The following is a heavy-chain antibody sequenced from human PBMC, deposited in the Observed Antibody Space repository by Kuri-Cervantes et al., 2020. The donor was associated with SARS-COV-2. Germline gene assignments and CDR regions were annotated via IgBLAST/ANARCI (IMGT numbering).Heavy chain of an antibody. V-gene: IGHV3-23*01. CDR2: FCGGGGST. Sequence: GGSLRLSCAASGFTFRTYAMSWVRQAPGKGLVWVSSFCGGGGSTYYADSVKGRFIISRDNSKNSLYLQMNSLRAEDTAVYYCARAGGPPYYYYYMDVWGKGTTVTVSS. CDR3: ARAGGPPYYYYYMDV. CDR1: GFTFRTYA. J-gene: IGHJ6*03. D-gene: IGHD1-26*01.